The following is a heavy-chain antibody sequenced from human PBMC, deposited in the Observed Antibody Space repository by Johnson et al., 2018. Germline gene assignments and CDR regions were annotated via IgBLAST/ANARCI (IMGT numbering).Heavy chain of an antibody. CDR2: IWYDGSNK. CDR3: ARDDYRRYNYYYGMDV. CDR1: GFTFSSYG. Sequence: QVQLQESGGGVVQPGRSLRLSCAASGFTFSSYGMHWVRQAPGKGLEWVALIWYDGSNKYYADSVKGRFTISRDNSKNTRYLQMNSLRAEDTAVYYCARDDYRRYNYYYGMDVWGQGTTVTVSS. J-gene: IGHJ6*02. V-gene: IGHV3-33*01. D-gene: IGHD4/OR15-4a*01.